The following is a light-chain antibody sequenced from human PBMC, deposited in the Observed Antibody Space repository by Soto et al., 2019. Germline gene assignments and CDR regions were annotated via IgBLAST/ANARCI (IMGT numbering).Light chain of an antibody. CDR3: XXXXXXPWT. V-gene: IGKV1-33*01. J-gene: IGKJ1*01. CDR1: QNINNY. Sequence: DIEMTPSPSSLSASVGDRVTITCQASQNINNYLNWYQQKPGRAPKLLIYDASNLAAGVPSRFRGSGSGTDFTLTISSLQPEDFATYXXXXXXXXPWTFGQGTKVDIK. CDR2: DAS.